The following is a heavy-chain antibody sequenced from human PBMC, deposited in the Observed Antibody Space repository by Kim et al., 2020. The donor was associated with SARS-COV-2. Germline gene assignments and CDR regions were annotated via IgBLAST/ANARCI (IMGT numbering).Heavy chain of an antibody. D-gene: IGHD3-22*01. CDR2: ISYDGSNK. J-gene: IGHJ4*02. V-gene: IGHV3-30*04. CDR1: GFTFSSYA. Sequence: GGSLRLSCAASGFTFSSYAMHWVRQAPGKGLEWVAVISYDGSNKYYADSVKGRFTISRDNSKNTLYLQMNSLRAEDTAVYYCARDYYDSSVFYWGQGTLVTVSS. CDR3: ARDYYDSSVFY.